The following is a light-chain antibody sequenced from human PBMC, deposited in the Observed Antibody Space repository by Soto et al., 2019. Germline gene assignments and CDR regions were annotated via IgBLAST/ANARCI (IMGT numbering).Light chain of an antibody. Sequence: DIVMTQSPDSLAVSLGERATINCKSSQTVLYSPNNKNYLAWYQKKAGQPPKLLIYWASTRESGVPDRFSGSGSGTDFTLTIGSLQAEDVAVYYCQQYYDTPRTFGQGTKVEFK. V-gene: IGKV4-1*01. CDR1: QTVLYSPNNKNY. CDR2: WAS. J-gene: IGKJ1*01. CDR3: QQYYDTPRT.